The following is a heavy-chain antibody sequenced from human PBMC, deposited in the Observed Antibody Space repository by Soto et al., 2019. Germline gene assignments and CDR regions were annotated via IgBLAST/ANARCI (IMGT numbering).Heavy chain of an antibody. D-gene: IGHD2-8*01. CDR3: ARRRGVYCTNGVCYFDY. CDR2: INHSGST. CDR1: GGSFSGYY. Sequence: SETLSLTCAVYGGSFSGYYWSWIRQPPGKGLEWIGEINHSGSTNYNPSLKSRVTISVDTSKNQFSLKLSSVTAADTAVYYCARRRGVYCTNGVCYFDYWGQGTLVTVSS. J-gene: IGHJ4*02. V-gene: IGHV4-34*01.